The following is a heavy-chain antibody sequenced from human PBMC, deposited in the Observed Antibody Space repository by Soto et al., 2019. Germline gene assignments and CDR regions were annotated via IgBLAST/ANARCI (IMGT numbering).Heavy chain of an antibody. J-gene: IGHJ5*02. CDR3: ARQRNGGADP. CDR2: ICYSGNT. CDR1: GGSIRSAGYC. D-gene: IGHD2-21*01. V-gene: IGHV4-31*03. Sequence: QVQLQESGPGLVKPSQTLSLTCTVSGGSIRSAGYCWTWIRQHPGKGLEWIGYICYSGNTYYNSSLKSRVTISVDTSKNQFSLRLSSVTAADTGVYYCARQRNGGADPWGQGTLVTVSS.